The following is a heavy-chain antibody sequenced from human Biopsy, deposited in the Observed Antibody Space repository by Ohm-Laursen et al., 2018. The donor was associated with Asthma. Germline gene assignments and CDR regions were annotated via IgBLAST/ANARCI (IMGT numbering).Heavy chain of an antibody. Sequence: SPRLSCAASGFTFRSYAMHWVRQAPGKGLEWVSYISTGGTTINYADSVKGRFTISRDNAKNSLYLQLNSLRAGDTAVYYCARARSGNYFDYWGQGTLVTVSS. V-gene: IGHV3-48*03. CDR3: ARARSGNYFDY. CDR2: ISTGGTTI. D-gene: IGHD5-12*01. CDR1: GFTFRSYA. J-gene: IGHJ4*02.